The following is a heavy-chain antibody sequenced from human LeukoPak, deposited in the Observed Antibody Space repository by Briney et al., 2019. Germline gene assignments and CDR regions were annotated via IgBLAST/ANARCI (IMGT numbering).Heavy chain of an antibody. V-gene: IGHV4-59*01. D-gene: IGHD6-6*01. CDR1: GGSISSYY. J-gene: IGHJ4*02. CDR2: IYYSGST. CDR3: ARFGQLAIFDY. Sequence: SETLSLTCTVSGGSISSYYWSWIRQPPGKGLEWIGYIYYSGSTNYNPSLKSRVTISVDASKNQFSLKLSSVTAADTAVYYCARFGQLAIFDYWGKGTLVTVSS.